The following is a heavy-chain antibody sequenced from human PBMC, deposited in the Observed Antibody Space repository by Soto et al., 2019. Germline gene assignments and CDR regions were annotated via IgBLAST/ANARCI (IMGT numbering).Heavy chain of an antibody. CDR1: SGSISSYY. D-gene: IGHD5-18*01. V-gene: IGHV4-59*01. J-gene: IGHJ4*02. CDR2: MYYSGSP. Sequence: SETLSLTCTVSSGSISSYYWSWIRQPPGKGLEWIGYMYYSGSPSYNPSFKSRVSISMNTSKNQFSLKLSSVTAADTAVYYCARDRRGDSYGFFDYWGQGALVPVSS. CDR3: ARDRRGDSYGFFDY.